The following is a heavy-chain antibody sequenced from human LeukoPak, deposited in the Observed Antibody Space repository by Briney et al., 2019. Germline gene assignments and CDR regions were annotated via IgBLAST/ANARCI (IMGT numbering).Heavy chain of an antibody. CDR2: IYSGGST. CDR1: GFTVSSNY. V-gene: IGHV3-66*01. CDR3: AREGVGATSYFDY. D-gene: IGHD1-26*01. Sequence: GGSLRLSCAASGFTVSSNYMSWVRQAPGKGLEWVSVIYSGGSTYYADSVKGRFTISRDNSKNTLYLQMNSLRAEDTAVYYCAREGVGATSYFDYWGQGTLVTVSS. J-gene: IGHJ4*02.